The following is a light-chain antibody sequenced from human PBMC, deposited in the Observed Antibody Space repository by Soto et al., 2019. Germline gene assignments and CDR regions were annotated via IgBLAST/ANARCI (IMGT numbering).Light chain of an antibody. CDR2: DAS. CDR3: QHRSNWPIT. J-gene: IGKJ5*01. V-gene: IGKV3-11*01. CDR1: QSVTSN. Sequence: EIVLTQSSATLSLSPGERATLSCRASQSVTSNALAWYQQKPGQAPRLLIYDASNRATGIPARFSGTGSGTDFTLTISSLEPEDFAVYYCQHRSNWPITFGQGTRLEIK.